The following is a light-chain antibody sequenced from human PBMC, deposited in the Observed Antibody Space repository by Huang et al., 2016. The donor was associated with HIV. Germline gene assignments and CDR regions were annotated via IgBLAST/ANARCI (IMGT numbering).Light chain of an antibody. Sequence: DIQMTQSPSSLSASIGDRVTITCRASQTISDDLNWYQQKPGKAPKVLLYDASRLQSGCPSRFSGSGSGTDFTLTISSLQPEDFATYSCQQTYSTPWTFGQGTKVEIK. CDR1: QTISDD. V-gene: IGKV1-39*01. CDR2: DAS. CDR3: QQTYSTPWT. J-gene: IGKJ1*01.